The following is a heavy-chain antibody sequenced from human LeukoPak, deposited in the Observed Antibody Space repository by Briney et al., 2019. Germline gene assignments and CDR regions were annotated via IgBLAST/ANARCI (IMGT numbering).Heavy chain of an antibody. V-gene: IGHV1-18*01. D-gene: IGHD4-17*01. CDR3: ARDLNWDPRLREDAFDI. J-gene: IGHJ3*02. CDR2: ISAYNGNT. CDR1: GYTFTSYG. Sequence: ASVKVSCKASGYTFTSYGISWVRQAPGQGLEWMGWISAYNGNTNYAQKLQGRVTMTTDTSTSTAYMELRSLRSDDTAVYYCARDLNWDPRLREDAFDIWGQGTMVTVSS.